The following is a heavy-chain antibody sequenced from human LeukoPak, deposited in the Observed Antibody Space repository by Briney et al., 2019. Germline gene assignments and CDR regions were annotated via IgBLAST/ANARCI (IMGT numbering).Heavy chain of an antibody. CDR1: GGTFSSYA. CDR3: AVCIAVAPTKNAFDI. Sequence: SVKVSCKASGGTFSSYAISWVRQAPGQGLEWMGRSIPIFGTANYAQKFQGRVTITTDESTSTAYMELSSLRSEDTAVYYCAVCIAVAPTKNAFDIWGQGTMVTVSS. D-gene: IGHD6-19*01. V-gene: IGHV1-69*05. J-gene: IGHJ3*02. CDR2: SIPIFGTA.